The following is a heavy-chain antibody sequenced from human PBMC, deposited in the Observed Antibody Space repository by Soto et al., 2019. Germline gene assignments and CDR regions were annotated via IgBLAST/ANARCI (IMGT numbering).Heavy chain of an antibody. CDR1: GFTFSSYG. V-gene: IGHV3-30*18. CDR3: ANDPHYAAYYFDY. J-gene: IGHJ4*02. Sequence: GGSLRLSCAASGFTFSSYGMHWVRQAPGKGLEWVAVISYDGSNKYYADSVKGRFTISRDNSKNTLYLQMNSLRAEDTAVYYCANDPHYAAYYFDYWGQGTLVTVSS. D-gene: IGHD2-15*01. CDR2: ISYDGSNK.